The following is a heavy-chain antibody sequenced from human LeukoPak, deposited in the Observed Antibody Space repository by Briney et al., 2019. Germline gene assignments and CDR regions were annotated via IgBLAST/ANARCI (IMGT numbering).Heavy chain of an antibody. V-gene: IGHV1-18*01. Sequence: KTGESLKISCKASGYTFTNYGNSWVRQSPGQGLEWMGWISTYNANTNYAQKFQGRVTMTTDTSTSTAYMELGSLRSDDTAVYYCARVGGYYYDSSGYEFWGQGTLVAVSS. CDR3: ARVGGYYYDSSGYEF. CDR1: GYTFTNYG. J-gene: IGHJ4*02. D-gene: IGHD3-22*01. CDR2: ISTYNANT.